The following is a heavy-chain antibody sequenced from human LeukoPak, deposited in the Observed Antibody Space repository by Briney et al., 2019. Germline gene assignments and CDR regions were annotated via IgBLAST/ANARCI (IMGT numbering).Heavy chain of an antibody. CDR3: ATNYYDSSGYQLSAEYFQH. D-gene: IGHD3-22*01. Sequence: PSETLSLTCAVYGGSFSGYYWSWIRQPPGKGLEWIGEINHSGSTNYNPSLKSRVTISVDTSKNQFSLKLSSVTAADTAVYYCATNYYDSSGYQLSAEYFQHWGQGTLVTVSS. CDR2: INHSGST. J-gene: IGHJ1*01. CDR1: GGSFSGYY. V-gene: IGHV4-34*01.